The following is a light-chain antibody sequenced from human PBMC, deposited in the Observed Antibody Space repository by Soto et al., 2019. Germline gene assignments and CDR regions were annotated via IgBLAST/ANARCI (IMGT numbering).Light chain of an antibody. Sequence: EFVLTQSPGTLSLSPGERATLSCRASQSVSSSYLAWYQQKPGRAPRLLIYGASSRATGIPDRFSGSGSGTDFTLTIDRLEPEDFAMYYCQQHGSSPITFGQGTRLEI. CDR2: GAS. CDR3: QQHGSSPIT. J-gene: IGKJ5*01. CDR1: QSVSSSY. V-gene: IGKV3-20*01.